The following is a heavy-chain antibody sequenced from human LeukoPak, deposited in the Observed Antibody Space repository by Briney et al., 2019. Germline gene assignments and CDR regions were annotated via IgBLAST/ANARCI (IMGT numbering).Heavy chain of an antibody. V-gene: IGHV4-39*07. D-gene: IGHD5-18*01. CDR2: IYSSGNT. CDR3: ARTTEGGYTYGYYYMDV. CDR1: GASITSSNYY. J-gene: IGHJ6*03. Sequence: SETLSLTCAVSGASITSSNYYWGWVRQSPGKGLEWIGNIYSSGNTYYNASLKGRVTMYIDTSKNQFSLKLRSVTAADTAVYYCARTTEGGYTYGYYYMDVWGKGTTVTISS.